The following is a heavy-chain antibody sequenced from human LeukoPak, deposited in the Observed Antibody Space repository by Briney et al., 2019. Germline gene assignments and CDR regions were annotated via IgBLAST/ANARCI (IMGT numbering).Heavy chain of an antibody. CDR1: GFSLRTTGVG. Sequence: SGPTLVKPTQTLTLTCTFSGFSLRTTGVGVGWIRQPPGKALEWHALIYWDDDRRHSPNLRSRLTITKDTSKNQVVLTLTYMDPVDTATYYCARLIEQYGDYRTLDYWGQGTLVTVSS. CDR3: ARLIEQYGDYRTLDY. CDR2: IYWDDDR. J-gene: IGHJ4*02. V-gene: IGHV2-5*02. D-gene: IGHD4-17*01.